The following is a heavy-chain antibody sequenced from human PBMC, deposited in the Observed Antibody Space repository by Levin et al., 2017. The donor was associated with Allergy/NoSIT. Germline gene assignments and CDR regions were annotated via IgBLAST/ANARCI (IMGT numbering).Heavy chain of an antibody. Sequence: GSLRLSCTVSGGSFITSSYFWAWIRQPPGKGLEWLGSIYYSGTTYYNPSLKSRLAISIDTSTNQFSLKLRSVTAADTAVYYCARHTALLWFEELVFDSWGQGNLVAVSS. CDR1: GGSFITSSYF. CDR3: ARHTALLWFEELVFDS. V-gene: IGHV4-39*01. J-gene: IGHJ4*02. CDR2: IYYSGTT. D-gene: IGHD3-10*01.